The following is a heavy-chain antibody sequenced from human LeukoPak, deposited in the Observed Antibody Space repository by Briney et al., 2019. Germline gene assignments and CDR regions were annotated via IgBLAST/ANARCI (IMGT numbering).Heavy chain of an antibody. D-gene: IGHD3-22*01. Sequence: PSETLSLTCTVSGGSLSSYYWSWIRQPPGKGREWIGYIYYSGSTNYNPSLKSRVTISVDMSKNQFSLKLSSVTAADTAVYYCARDKYYYDSSGLPGAFDIWGQGTMVTVSS. J-gene: IGHJ3*02. CDR2: IYYSGST. CDR3: ARDKYYYDSSGLPGAFDI. V-gene: IGHV4-59*01. CDR1: GGSLSSYY.